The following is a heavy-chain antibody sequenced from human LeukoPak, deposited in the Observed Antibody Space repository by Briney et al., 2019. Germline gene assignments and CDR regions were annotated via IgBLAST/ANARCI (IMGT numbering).Heavy chain of an antibody. V-gene: IGHV3-64*01. CDR2: ISSNGGST. Sequence: GGSLRLSCAASGFTFSSYAMHWVRQAPGKGLEYVSAISSNGGSTYYANSVKGRFTIPRDNSKNTLYLQMGSLRAEDMAVYYCARDDGGSWYDSLAPPDYWGQGTLVTVSS. J-gene: IGHJ4*02. D-gene: IGHD6-13*01. CDR3: ARDDGGSWYDSLAPPDY. CDR1: GFTFSSYA.